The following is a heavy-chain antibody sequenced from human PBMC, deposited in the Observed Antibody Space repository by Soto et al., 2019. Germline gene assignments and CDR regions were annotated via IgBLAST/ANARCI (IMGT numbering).Heavy chain of an antibody. CDR1: GYSFTSYW. CDR2: IYPGDSDT. CDR3: ATQTTVTSSLSYYYYGMDV. D-gene: IGHD4-17*01. V-gene: IGHV5-51*01. Sequence: GESLKISCKGSGYSFTSYWIGWVRQMPGKGLEWMGIIYPGDSDTRYSPSFQGQVTISADKSISTAYLQWSSLKASDTAMYYCATQTTVTSSLSYYYYGMDVWGQGTTVTVSS. J-gene: IGHJ6*02.